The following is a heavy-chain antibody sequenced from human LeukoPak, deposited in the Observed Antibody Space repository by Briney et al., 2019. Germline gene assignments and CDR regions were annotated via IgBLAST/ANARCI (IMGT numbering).Heavy chain of an antibody. CDR1: GYTFTSYG. D-gene: IGHD6-13*01. V-gene: IGHV1-18*01. CDR3: ARGSRYSSSWYGSDYYYYMDV. Sequence: ASVKVSCKASGYTFTSYGISWVRQAPGQGLEWMGWISAYNGNTNYAQKLQGRVTMTTDTSTSTAYMELSRLRSDDTAVYYCARGSRYSSSWYGSDYYYYMDVWGKGTTVTISS. J-gene: IGHJ6*03. CDR2: ISAYNGNT.